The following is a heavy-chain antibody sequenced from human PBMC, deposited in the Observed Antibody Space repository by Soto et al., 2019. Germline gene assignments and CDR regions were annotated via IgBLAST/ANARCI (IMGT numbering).Heavy chain of an antibody. CDR1: GGTFSSYA. J-gene: IGHJ4*02. CDR3: ARDGGRHSGGIDY. Sequence: QVQLVQSGAEVKKPGSSVKVSCKASGGTFSSYAINWVRQAPGQGLELMGEIIPIFGTANYAQKFPGRVTITADESKSRAYMELSSLRSEDTAVYYCARDGGRHSGGIDYWGQGTLVTVSS. V-gene: IGHV1-69*01. D-gene: IGHD1-26*01. CDR2: IIPIFGTA.